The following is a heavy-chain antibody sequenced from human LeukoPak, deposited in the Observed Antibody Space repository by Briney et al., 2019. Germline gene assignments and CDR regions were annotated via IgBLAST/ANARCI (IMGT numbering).Heavy chain of an antibody. CDR1: GGSISSYY. CDR3: ARHSPGGSYAPDYYFDY. J-gene: IGHJ4*02. D-gene: IGHD1-26*01. Sequence: PSETLSLTCTVSGGSISSYYWSWIRQPPGKGLEWIGYIYATGSTNYNPSLKSRVTISVDTSKNQFSLNLRSVTAADTAVYYCARHSPGGSYAPDYYFDYWGQGTLVTVSS. CDR2: IYATGST. V-gene: IGHV4-4*09.